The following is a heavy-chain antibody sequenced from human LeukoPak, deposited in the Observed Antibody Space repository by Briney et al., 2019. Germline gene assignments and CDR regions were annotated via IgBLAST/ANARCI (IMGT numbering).Heavy chain of an antibody. V-gene: IGHV1-69*13. D-gene: IGHD3-22*01. Sequence: SVKVPCKASGGTFSSYAISWVRQAPGQGLEWMGGIIPIFGTANYAQKFQGRVTITADESTSTAYMELSSLRSEDTAVYYCVSGYSAPSFDYWGQGTLVTVSS. CDR1: GGTFSSYA. J-gene: IGHJ4*02. CDR2: IIPIFGTA. CDR3: VSGYSAPSFDY.